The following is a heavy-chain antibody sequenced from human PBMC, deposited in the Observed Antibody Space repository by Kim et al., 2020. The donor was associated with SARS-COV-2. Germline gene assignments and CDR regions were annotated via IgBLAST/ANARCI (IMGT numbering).Heavy chain of an antibody. Sequence: ADFVKGRITISRDNAKNSLYLQMNSMRAEDTALYYWAKASSGWWDGAFDIWGQGTMVTVSS. D-gene: IGHD6-19*01. CDR3: AKASSGWWDGAFDI. J-gene: IGHJ3*02. V-gene: IGHV3-9*01.